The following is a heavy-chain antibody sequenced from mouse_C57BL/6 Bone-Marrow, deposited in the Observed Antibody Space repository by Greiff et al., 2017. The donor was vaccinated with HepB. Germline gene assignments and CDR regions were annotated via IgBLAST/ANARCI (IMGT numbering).Heavy chain of an antibody. V-gene: IGHV1-55*01. D-gene: IGHD2-3*01. Sequence: QVQLQKPGAELVKSGASVKMTCKAFGYTFTSYWITWVKQRPGQGLEWIGDIYPSSGSTNYIEKFKSKATLTVDTSLSSAYMQLSSLTSEYSAVYYCARMVWLLPYYYAMDYWGQGTSVTVSS. CDR1: GYTFTSYW. J-gene: IGHJ4*01. CDR3: ARMVWLLPYYYAMDY. CDR2: IYPSSGST.